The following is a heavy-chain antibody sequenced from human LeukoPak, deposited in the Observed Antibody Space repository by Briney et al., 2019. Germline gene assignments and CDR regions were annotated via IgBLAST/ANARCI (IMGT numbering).Heavy chain of an antibody. V-gene: IGHV4-39*07. CDR1: GGSISSSSYY. CDR2: IYYSGKT. CDR3: AREGYYDTSASGAFDI. D-gene: IGHD3-22*01. J-gene: IGHJ3*02. Sequence: PSETLSLTCTVSGGSISSSSYYWGWIRQPPGKGLEWIGSIYYSGKTYYNPSLKSRVTISVDTSKNQFSLKLSSVTAADTAVYYCAREGYYDTSASGAFDIWGQGTMVTVSS.